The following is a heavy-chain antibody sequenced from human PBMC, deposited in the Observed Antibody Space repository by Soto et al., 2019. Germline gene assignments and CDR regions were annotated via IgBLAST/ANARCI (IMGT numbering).Heavy chain of an antibody. Sequence: EVQLVESGGGLVQPGGSLRLSCAASGFTFSSYSMNWVRQAPGKGLEWVSYISSSSSSIYYAASVKGRFTISRDNAKNSLYLQMNSLRDEDTAVYYCAREGTRGGFLNWFDPWGQGTLVTVSS. J-gene: IGHJ5*02. CDR3: AREGTRGGFLNWFDP. D-gene: IGHD3-10*01. CDR1: GFTFSSYS. CDR2: ISSSSSSI. V-gene: IGHV3-48*02.